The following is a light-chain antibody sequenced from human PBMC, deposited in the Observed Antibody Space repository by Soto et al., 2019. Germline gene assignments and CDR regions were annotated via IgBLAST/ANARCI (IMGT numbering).Light chain of an antibody. V-gene: IGKV3-20*01. CDR1: QSINANN. CDR3: QQYRSSPRT. CDR2: TAS. Sequence: EIVLTQSPGTLSLSPGERATLSCRASQSINANNLTWYQQKVGQAPRLLIYTASSRATGIPDRFSGSGSGTDFTLTISRLEPEDLAVYFCQQYRSSPRTFGRGTKVEIK. J-gene: IGKJ1*01.